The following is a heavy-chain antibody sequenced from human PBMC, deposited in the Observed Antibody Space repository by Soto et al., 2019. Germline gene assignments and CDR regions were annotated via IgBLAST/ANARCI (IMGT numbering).Heavy chain of an antibody. V-gene: IGHV4-59*08. D-gene: IGHD3-3*01. CDR3: AGSYYDFWSGYPPSFDY. CDR1: GGSISSYY. J-gene: IGHJ4*02. CDR2: IYYSGST. Sequence: PSETLSLTCTVSGGSISSYYWSWIRQPPGKGLEWIGYIYYSGSTNYNPSLKSRVTISVDTSKNQFSLKLSPVTAADTAVYYCAGSYYDFWSGYPPSFDYWGQGTLVTVSS.